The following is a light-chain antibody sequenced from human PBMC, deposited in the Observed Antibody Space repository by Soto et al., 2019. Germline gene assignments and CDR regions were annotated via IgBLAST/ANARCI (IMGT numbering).Light chain of an antibody. Sequence: EIVMTQSPATLSVSPGERATLSCRASQNIFNRVGWYQQKPGQAHRLLIYGASTRATDVPARFSGSGSGTEFTLTISSLQSEDFAVYYCQQYNRWSSITFGQGTRLEIK. J-gene: IGKJ5*01. V-gene: IGKV3-15*01. CDR2: GAS. CDR3: QQYNRWSSIT. CDR1: QNIFNR.